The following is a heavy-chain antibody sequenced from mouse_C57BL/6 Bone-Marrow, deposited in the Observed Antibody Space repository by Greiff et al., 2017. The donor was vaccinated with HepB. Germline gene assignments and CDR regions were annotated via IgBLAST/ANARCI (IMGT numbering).Heavy chain of an antibody. CDR1: GFNIKDDY. CDR2: IDPENGDT. Sequence: VQLKQSGAELVRPGASVKLSCTASGFNIKDDYMHWVKQRPEQGLEWIGWIDPENGDTEYASKFQGKATITADTSSNTAYLQLSSLTSEDTAVYYCTTLYGFDYWGQGTTLTVSS. J-gene: IGHJ2*01. V-gene: IGHV14-4*01. CDR3: TTLYGFDY. D-gene: IGHD1-1*01.